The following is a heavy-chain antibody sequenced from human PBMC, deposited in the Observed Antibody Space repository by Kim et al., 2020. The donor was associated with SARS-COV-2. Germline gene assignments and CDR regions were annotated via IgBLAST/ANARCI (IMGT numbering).Heavy chain of an antibody. Sequence: GGSLRLSCAASGFTFSSYAMHWVRQAPGKGLEWVAVISYDGSNKYYADSVKGRFTISRDNSKNTLYLQMNSLRAEDTAVYYCARDRVTPGVMDVWGQGTTVTVSS. V-gene: IGHV3-30*04. CDR2: ISYDGSNK. J-gene: IGHJ6*02. D-gene: IGHD2-21*02. CDR3: ARDRVTPGVMDV. CDR1: GFTFSSYA.